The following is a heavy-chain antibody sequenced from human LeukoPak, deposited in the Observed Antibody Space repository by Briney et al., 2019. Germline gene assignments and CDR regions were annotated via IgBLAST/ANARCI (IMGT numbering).Heavy chain of an antibody. CDR1: GFTVSSKC. V-gene: IGHV3-66*01. J-gene: IGHJ4*02. D-gene: IGHD6-19*01. CDR3: AMYSSAWYAVY. Sequence: GGSLRLSCAASGFTVSSKCMGWVRQAPGKGLEWVSVIHPGGTIYYADSVKGTFTISRDNSKNTLYLEMNTLRVEDTAVYYCAMYSSAWYAVYWGQGTLVTVSS. CDR2: IHPGGTI.